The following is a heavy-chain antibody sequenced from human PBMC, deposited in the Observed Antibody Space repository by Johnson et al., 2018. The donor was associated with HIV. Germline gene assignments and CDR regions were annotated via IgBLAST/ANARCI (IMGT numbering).Heavy chain of an antibody. CDR1: GFTFSDYY. D-gene: IGHD2-2*01. Sequence: QVQLVESGGGLVKPGGSLRLSCAASGFTFSDYYMSWIRQAPGKGLEWVSYISSSGSTIYYADSVKGRFTISSDNAKNSLYLQMNSLRVEDTAVYYCARRIRDIVVVPAADDAFDIWGQGTMVTVSS. CDR3: ARRIRDIVVVPAADDAFDI. J-gene: IGHJ3*02. V-gene: IGHV3-11*04. CDR2: ISSSGSTI.